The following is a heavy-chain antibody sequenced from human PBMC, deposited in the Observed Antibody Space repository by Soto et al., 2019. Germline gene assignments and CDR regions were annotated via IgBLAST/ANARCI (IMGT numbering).Heavy chain of an antibody. CDR3: ARVVDYCDPYYYYGMDV. CDR2: ISCSSSYI. J-gene: IGHJ6*02. Sequence: EVQLVESEGGLVKPGGSLRLSCAASGFTFSSYSMNWVRQAPGKGLEWVSSISCSSSYIYYADSVKGRFTISRDNAKNSLYLQMNSLRAEDTAVYYCARVVDYCDPYYYYGMDVWGQGTTVTVSS. V-gene: IGHV3-21*01. D-gene: IGHD3-22*01. CDR1: GFTFSSYS.